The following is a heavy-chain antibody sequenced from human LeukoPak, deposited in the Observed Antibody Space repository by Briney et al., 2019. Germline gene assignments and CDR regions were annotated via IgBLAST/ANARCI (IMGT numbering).Heavy chain of an antibody. CDR3: ARDISGHIVVVPAAPYFDY. Sequence: PGGSLRLSCAASGFTFSSYAMHWVRQAPGKGLEWVAVISYDGSNKYYADSVKGRFTISRDNSKNTLYLQMNSLRAEDTAVYYCARDISGHIVVVPAAPYFDYWGQGTLVTVSS. V-gene: IGHV3-30-3*01. D-gene: IGHD2-2*01. CDR2: ISYDGSNK. CDR1: GFTFSSYA. J-gene: IGHJ4*02.